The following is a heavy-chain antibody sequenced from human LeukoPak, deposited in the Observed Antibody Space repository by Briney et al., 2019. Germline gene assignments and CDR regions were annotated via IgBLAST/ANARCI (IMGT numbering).Heavy chain of an antibody. D-gene: IGHD3-10*01. Sequence: PGGSLRLSCAASGFTFSDYYMSWIRQAPGKGLEWVSYISSSGSTIYYADSVKGRFTISRDNAKNSLYLQMNSLRAEDTAVYYCARDWPPMVRGVIPRYAFDPWGQGTLVTVSS. CDR1: GFTFSDYY. CDR2: ISSSGSTI. J-gene: IGHJ5*02. CDR3: ARDWPPMVRGVIPRYAFDP. V-gene: IGHV3-11*04.